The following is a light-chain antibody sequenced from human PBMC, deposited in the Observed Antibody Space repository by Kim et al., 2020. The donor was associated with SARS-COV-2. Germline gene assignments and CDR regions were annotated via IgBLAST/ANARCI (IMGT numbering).Light chain of an antibody. CDR2: DAS. CDR1: QSVSSSY. J-gene: IGKJ1*01. Sequence: EIELTQSPGTLSLSPGERATFSCRASQSVSSSYSAWYQQKPGQAPRLLIYDASTRATGIPDRFSGSGSGTDFTLTISRLEPEDFAVYYCQQYGSSPQTFGQGTKVDIK. CDR3: QQYGSSPQT. V-gene: IGKV3-20*01.